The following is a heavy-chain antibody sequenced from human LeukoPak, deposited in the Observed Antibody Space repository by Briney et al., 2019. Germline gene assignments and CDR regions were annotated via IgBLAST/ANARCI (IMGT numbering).Heavy chain of an antibody. CDR1: GFTFSNYG. Sequence: PGGSLRLSCTASGFTFSNYGMHWVRQAPGKGLEYVSAISSTGGSTYHADSVKGRLTISRDNSKNTLYLQMSSLRPEDTAVYYCVKARRDECNYAFDIWGQGTVVTVSS. CDR2: ISSTGGST. D-gene: IGHD5-24*01. V-gene: IGHV3-64D*09. CDR3: VKARRDECNYAFDI. J-gene: IGHJ3*02.